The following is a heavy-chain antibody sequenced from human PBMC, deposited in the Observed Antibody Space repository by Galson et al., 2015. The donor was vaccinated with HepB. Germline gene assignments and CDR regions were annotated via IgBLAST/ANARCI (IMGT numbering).Heavy chain of an antibody. CDR3: ARDRNTHLMVMDV. D-gene: IGHD3-10*01. CDR2: ISYDGSNK. V-gene: IGHV3-30-3*01. CDR1: GFTFSSYA. Sequence: SLRLSCAASGFTFSSYAMHWVRQAPGKGLEWVAVISYDGSNKYYADSVKGRFTISRDNSKNTLYLQMNSLRAEDTAVYYCARDRNTHLMVMDVWGKGTTVTVSS. J-gene: IGHJ6*03.